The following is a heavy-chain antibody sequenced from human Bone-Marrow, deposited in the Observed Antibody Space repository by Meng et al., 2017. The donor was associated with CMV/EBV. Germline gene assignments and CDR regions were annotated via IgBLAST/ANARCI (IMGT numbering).Heavy chain of an antibody. CDR1: GCTFSRSW. J-gene: IGHJ4*02. V-gene: IGHV3-74*01. CDR3: GRYSGYGTVLIDY. CDR2: INSDGSST. D-gene: IGHD5-12*01. Sequence: AAGCTFSRSWMHWVHRVPGRGLVWGTRINSDGSSTNYADSVKGRFTISRDNAKNTLYLQMNSLRAEDTAVYYCGRYSGYGTVLIDYWGQGTLVTVSS.